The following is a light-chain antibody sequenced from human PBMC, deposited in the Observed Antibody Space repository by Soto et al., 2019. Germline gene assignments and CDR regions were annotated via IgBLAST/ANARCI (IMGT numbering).Light chain of an antibody. CDR2: DVS. J-gene: IGLJ2*01. CDR1: SSDVGGYNY. Sequence: QSALTQPASVSGSPGQSITISCTGTSSDVGGYNYVSWYQQHPGKAPKLMIYDVSNRPSGVSNRCSGSKSGNTASLTISGLQAEDEADYYCSSYTRSSTSVVFGGGTKLTVL. CDR3: SSYTRSSTSVV. V-gene: IGLV2-14*01.